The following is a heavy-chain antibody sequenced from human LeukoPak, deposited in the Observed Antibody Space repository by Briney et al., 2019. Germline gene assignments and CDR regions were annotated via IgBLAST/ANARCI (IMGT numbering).Heavy chain of an antibody. CDR1: GFTFSSYG. CDR2: ISSSGSTI. V-gene: IGHV3-48*04. Sequence: GGSLRLSCAASGFTFSSYGMSWVRQAPGKGLEWVSYISSSGSTIYYADSVKGRFTISRDNAENSLYLQMNSLRAEDTAVYYCARAASGDYPDYFDYWGQGTLVTVSS. D-gene: IGHD4-17*01. J-gene: IGHJ4*02. CDR3: ARAASGDYPDYFDY.